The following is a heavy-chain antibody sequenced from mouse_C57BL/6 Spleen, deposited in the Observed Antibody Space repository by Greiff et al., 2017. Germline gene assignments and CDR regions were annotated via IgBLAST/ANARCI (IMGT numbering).Heavy chain of an antibody. Sequence: VRLQQPGTELVKPGASVKLSCKASGYTFTSYWMHWVKQRPGQGLEWIGNINPSNGGTNYNEKFKSKATLTVDKSSSTAYMQLSSLTSEDSAVYYCARSGTTVGYYFDYWGQGTTLTVSS. CDR3: ARSGTTVGYYFDY. V-gene: IGHV1-53*01. J-gene: IGHJ2*01. CDR1: GYTFTSYW. D-gene: IGHD1-1*01. CDR2: INPSNGGT.